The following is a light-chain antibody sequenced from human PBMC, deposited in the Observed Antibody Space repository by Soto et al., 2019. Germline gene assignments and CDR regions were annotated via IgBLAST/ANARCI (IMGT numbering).Light chain of an antibody. V-gene: IGKV1-5*03. CDR2: KAS. CDR3: QQYNSYSRT. Sequence: DIQMTQSPSTLSASVGDRVTITCRASQSISSWLAWFQQKPGKAPKLLIYKASSLESGVPSRFSCSGSGTEFTLTISNLQPDDFATYYCQQYNSYSRTFGQGTKVEIK. CDR1: QSISSW. J-gene: IGKJ1*01.